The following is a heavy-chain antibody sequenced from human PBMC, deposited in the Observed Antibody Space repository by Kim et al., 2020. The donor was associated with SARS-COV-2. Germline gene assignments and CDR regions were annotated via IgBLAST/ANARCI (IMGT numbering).Heavy chain of an antibody. D-gene: IGHD1-26*01. J-gene: IGHJ4*02. V-gene: IGHV4-39*01. CDR1: GGSISSSSYY. Sequence: SETLSLTCTVSGGSISSSSYYWGWIRQPPGKGLEWIGSIYYSGSTYYNPSLKSRVTISVDTSKNQFSLKLSSVTAADTAVYYCARHLVGAEPHFDYWGQGTLVTVSS. CDR3: ARHLVGAEPHFDY. CDR2: IYYSGST.